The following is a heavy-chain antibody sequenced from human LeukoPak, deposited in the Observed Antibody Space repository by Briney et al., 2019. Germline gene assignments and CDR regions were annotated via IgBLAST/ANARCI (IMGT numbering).Heavy chain of an antibody. D-gene: IGHD3-3*01. CDR2: INPNSGGT. Sequence: ASVKVSCKASGYTFTGYYMHWVRQAPGQGLEWMGWINPNSGGTNYAQKFQGRVTMTRDTSISTAYMELSRLRSDDTAVYYCARSYYDFWSGYYPFDYWGQGTPVTVSS. CDR3: ARSYYDFWSGYYPFDY. CDR1: GYTFTGYY. J-gene: IGHJ4*02. V-gene: IGHV1-2*02.